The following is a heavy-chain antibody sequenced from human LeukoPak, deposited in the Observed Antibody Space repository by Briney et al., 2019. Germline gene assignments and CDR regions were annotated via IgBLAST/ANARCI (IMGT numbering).Heavy chain of an antibody. CDR3: ARGIAVAGTDYGMDV. CDR1: GYTFTSYY. Sequence: ASVKVSSTASGYTFTSYYMHWVRQAPGQGLEWMGIINPSGGSTSYAQKFQGRVTMTRDTSTSTVYMELSSLRSEDTAVYYCARGIAVAGTDYGMDVWGQGTTVTVSS. CDR2: INPSGGST. J-gene: IGHJ6*02. D-gene: IGHD6-19*01. V-gene: IGHV1-46*01.